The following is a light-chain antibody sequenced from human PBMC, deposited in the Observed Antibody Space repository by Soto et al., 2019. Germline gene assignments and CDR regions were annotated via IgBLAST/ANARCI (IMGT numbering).Light chain of an antibody. V-gene: IGKV3-20*01. J-gene: IGKJ1*01. CDR3: QQYGSSQWT. Sequence: EIVLTQSPGTLSLSPGERATLSCRASQSVDNGYLAWYQQKPGQAPRLLIYGASSRATGIPARFGGSGAGTDFTLTVSRLEPEDFAVYYCQQYGSSQWTFGQGTKVEIK. CDR1: QSVDNGY. CDR2: GAS.